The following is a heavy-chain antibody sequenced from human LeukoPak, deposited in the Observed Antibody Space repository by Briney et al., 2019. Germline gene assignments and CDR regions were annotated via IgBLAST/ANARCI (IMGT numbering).Heavy chain of an antibody. CDR2: ISWNSGNI. CDR3: AKDGGSSWGTYDAFDI. CDR1: GFTFQDYA. D-gene: IGHD6-13*01. Sequence: GRSLRLSCAASGFTFQDYAMHWVRQAPGKGLEWVSGISWNSGNIVYADSVKGRFTISRDNAKNSLHLQMNSLRAEDTALYYCAKDGGSSWGTYDAFDIWGQGTMVTVSS. J-gene: IGHJ3*02. V-gene: IGHV3-9*01.